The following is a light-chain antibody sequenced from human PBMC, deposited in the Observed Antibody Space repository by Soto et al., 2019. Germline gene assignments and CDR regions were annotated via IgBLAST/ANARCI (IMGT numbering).Light chain of an antibody. Sequence: EIVLTQSPGTLSLSPGERATLSCRASQSVRSSYLAWYHHKAGQAPTLLIYGASSRATGIPDRFNGSGSGTDFTLTISRLEPDDFAVYSCQEYGSLPYTFGQGTKMEIK. CDR2: GAS. J-gene: IGKJ2*01. V-gene: IGKV3-20*01. CDR3: QEYGSLPYT. CDR1: QSVRSSY.